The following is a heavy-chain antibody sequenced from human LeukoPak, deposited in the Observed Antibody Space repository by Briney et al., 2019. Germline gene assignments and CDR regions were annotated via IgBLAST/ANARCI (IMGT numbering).Heavy chain of an antibody. CDR2: IKQDGSEK. CDR3: VGHSDY. D-gene: IGHD3-16*01. Sequence: GRSLSLSCAATGFKYICYWMSRVRQAPGKGLEGVANIKQDGSEKYYVDSLKGLFTISIDNAKNSLYLQMNALRAEDTAVYYCVGHSDYWGQGTLVTVSS. V-gene: IGHV3-7*01. CDR1: GFKYICYW. J-gene: IGHJ4*02.